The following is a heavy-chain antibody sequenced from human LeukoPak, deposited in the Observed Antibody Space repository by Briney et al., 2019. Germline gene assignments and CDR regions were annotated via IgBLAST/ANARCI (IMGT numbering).Heavy chain of an antibody. CDR2: IYYSGST. CDR3: ARDRQFTMVRGGNWFDP. D-gene: IGHD3-10*01. V-gene: IGHV4-31*03. CDR1: GGSISSGGYC. J-gene: IGHJ5*02. Sequence: SETLSLTCTVSGGSISSGGYCWSWIRQHPGKGLEWIGYIYYSGSTYYNPSLKSRVTISVDMSKNQFSLKLSSVTAADTAVYYCARDRQFTMVRGGNWFDPWGQGTLVTVSS.